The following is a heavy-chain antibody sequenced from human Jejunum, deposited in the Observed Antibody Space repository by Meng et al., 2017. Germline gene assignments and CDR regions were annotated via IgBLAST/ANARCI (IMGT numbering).Heavy chain of an antibody. V-gene: IGHV4-4*02. CDR3: AKNGYCSGGRCSSGTSFDP. J-gene: IGHJ5*02. Sequence: VSQQASVPVRVKPSGPLSLTDAVSSGSISNNNYWCWVRQPQATGLEWIGESSNSRSTSYTPSLKNRVTISIDKSKSQISLKLSSVTAADTAVYFCAKNGYCSGGRCSSGTSFDPWGQGTLVTVSS. D-gene: IGHD2-15*01. CDR1: SGSISNNNY. CDR2: SSNSRST.